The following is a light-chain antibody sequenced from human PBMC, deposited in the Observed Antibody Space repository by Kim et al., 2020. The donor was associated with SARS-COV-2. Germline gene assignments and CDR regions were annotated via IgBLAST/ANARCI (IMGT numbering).Light chain of an antibody. J-gene: IGKJ2*01. CDR2: GAS. Sequence: SPGERAIPSCGASQSIGTNLAWSHQKPGQAPRLLIYGASNRATGVPARISGSASGSDFTLTISTLQSGDFGIYYCQQYNNWFPYTFGQGTKLEIK. V-gene: IGKV3-15*01. CDR3: QQYNNWFPYT. CDR1: QSIGTN.